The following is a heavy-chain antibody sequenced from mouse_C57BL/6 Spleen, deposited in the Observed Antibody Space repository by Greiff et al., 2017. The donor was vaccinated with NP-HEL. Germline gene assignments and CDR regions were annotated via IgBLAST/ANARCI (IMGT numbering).Heavy chain of an antibody. J-gene: IGHJ2*01. Sequence: DVMLVESGGGLVQPGGSLKLSCAASGFTFSDYYMYWVRQTPEKRLEWVAYISNGGGSTYYPDTVKGRFTISRDNAKNTVYLQMSRLKSEDTAMYYCARQGSSYGYFDYWGQGTTLTVSS. CDR2: ISNGGGST. V-gene: IGHV5-12*01. CDR1: GFTFSDYY. D-gene: IGHD1-1*01. CDR3: ARQGSSYGYFDY.